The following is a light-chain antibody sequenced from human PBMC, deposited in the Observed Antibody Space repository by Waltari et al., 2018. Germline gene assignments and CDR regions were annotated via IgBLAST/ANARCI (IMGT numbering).Light chain of an antibody. V-gene: IGKV1-16*02. CDR1: QAISTF. Sequence: DIQMTQSPSSLSPSVGDRVILTCRASQAISTFLAWFLLKPGKAPKSLIYAASTLQTGVSSNFSGSGSGTDFTLTISSLQPGDCATYYCQQYSTFPPTFGGGTRVEI. CDR3: QQYSTFPPT. J-gene: IGKJ4*01. CDR2: AAS.